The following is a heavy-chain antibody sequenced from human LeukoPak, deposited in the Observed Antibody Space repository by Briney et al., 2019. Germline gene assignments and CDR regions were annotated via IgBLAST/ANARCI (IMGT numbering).Heavy chain of an antibody. CDR2: IKGDGSYT. CDR3: ARRDSSDY. CDR1: GFTYSSYW. V-gene: IGHV3-74*01. Sequence: GGSLRLTCAASGFTYSSYWMHWVRQAPGKGLVWVARIKGDGSYTFYADSVRGRFTISRDNAKNTLYLQMNSLRAEDTAVYYCARRDSSDYWGQGTLVTVSS. J-gene: IGHJ4*02.